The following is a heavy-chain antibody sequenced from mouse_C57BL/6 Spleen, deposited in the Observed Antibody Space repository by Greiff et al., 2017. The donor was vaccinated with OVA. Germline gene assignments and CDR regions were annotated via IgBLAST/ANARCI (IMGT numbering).Heavy chain of an antibody. CDR2: IRNKANGYTT. V-gene: IGHV7-3*01. CDR1: GFTFTDYY. Sequence: EVHLVESGGGLVQPGGSLSLSCAASGFTFTDYYMSWVRQPPGKALEWLGFIRNKANGYTTEYSASVKGRFTISRDNSQSILYLQMNALRAEDSATYYCARSRYDYDGAWFAYWGQGTLVTVSA. CDR3: ARSRYDYDGAWFAY. J-gene: IGHJ3*01. D-gene: IGHD2-4*01.